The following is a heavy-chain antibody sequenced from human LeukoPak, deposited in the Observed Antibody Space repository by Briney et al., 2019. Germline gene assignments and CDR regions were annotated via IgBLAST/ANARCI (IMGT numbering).Heavy chain of an antibody. J-gene: IGHJ4*02. CDR2: IYTSGST. CDR3: ARTILLSTTYYFDY. D-gene: IGHD3-10*01. CDR1: GGSISSGSYY. Sequence: PSETLSLTCTVSGGSISSGSYYWSWIRQPAGKGLEWIGRIYTSGSTNYNPSLKSRVTISVDTSKNQFSLKLSSVTAADTAVYYCARTILLSTTYYFDYWGQGTLVTVSS. V-gene: IGHV4-61*02.